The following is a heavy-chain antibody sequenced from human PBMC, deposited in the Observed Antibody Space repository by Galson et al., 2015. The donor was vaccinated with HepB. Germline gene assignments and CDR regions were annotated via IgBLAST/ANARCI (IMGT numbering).Heavy chain of an antibody. CDR2: ISWNSGSI. Sequence: SLRLSCAASGFTFDDYAMHWVRQAPGKGLEWVSGISWNSGSIGYADSVKGRFTISRDNAKNSLYLQMNSLRAEDTALYYCAKDSDSSSWYYDYWGQGTLVTVSS. CDR3: AKDSDSSSWYYDY. D-gene: IGHD6-13*01. V-gene: IGHV3-9*01. J-gene: IGHJ4*02. CDR1: GFTFDDYA.